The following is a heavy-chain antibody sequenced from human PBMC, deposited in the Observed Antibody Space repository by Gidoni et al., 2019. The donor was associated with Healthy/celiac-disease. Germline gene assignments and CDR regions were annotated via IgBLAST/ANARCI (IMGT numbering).Heavy chain of an antibody. V-gene: IGHV3-9*01. J-gene: IGHJ3*02. CDR3: AKDKAAAARAFDI. CDR2: ISWNSGSI. Sequence: EVQLVESGGGLVQPGRSLRLSCAASGFTFDDYAMHWVRQAPGKGLEWVSGISWNSGSIGYADSVKGRLTISRDNAKNSLYLQMNSLRAEDTALYYCAKDKAAAARAFDIWGQGTMVTVSS. CDR1: GFTFDDYA. D-gene: IGHD6-13*01.